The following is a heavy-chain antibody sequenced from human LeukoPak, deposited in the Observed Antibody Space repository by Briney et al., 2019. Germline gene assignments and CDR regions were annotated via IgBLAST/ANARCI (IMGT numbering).Heavy chain of an antibody. Sequence: GGSLRLSCAVSGFTFDEYAMHWVRQAPGKGLAWVSGISWNSGLIDYADSVKGRFTISRDNAKNSLYLQMNSLKAEDTAFYYCAKVGIFGLVTYYFDYWGQGTLVTVSS. D-gene: IGHD3/OR15-3a*01. J-gene: IGHJ4*02. V-gene: IGHV3-9*01. CDR3: AKVGIFGLVTYYFDY. CDR1: GFTFDEYA. CDR2: ISWNSGLI.